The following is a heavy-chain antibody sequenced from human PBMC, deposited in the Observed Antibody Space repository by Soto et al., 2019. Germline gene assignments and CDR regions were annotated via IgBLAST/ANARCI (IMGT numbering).Heavy chain of an antibody. CDR2: ISGSGGTT. CDR3: AKGLVGGSLYYCDY. CDR1: GFTFNTYA. J-gene: IGHJ4*02. D-gene: IGHD1-26*01. Sequence: GGSLRCSCAASGFTFNTYAMTWVRQAPGKGLEWVFAISGSGGTTYSADSVKGRFTISRDKSKNTMFLQMNSLRADDTAVYYCAKGLVGGSLYYCDYWHQGTPGTASS. V-gene: IGHV3-23*01.